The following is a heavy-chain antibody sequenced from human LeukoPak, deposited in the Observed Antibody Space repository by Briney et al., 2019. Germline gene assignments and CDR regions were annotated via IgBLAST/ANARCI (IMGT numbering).Heavy chain of an antibody. CDR2: IYYSGST. CDR1: GGSMRSYY. V-gene: IGHV4-59*01. J-gene: IGHJ3*02. Sequence: SETLSLTCTVSGGSMRSYYWVWIRQTPGKGLEWIGYIYYSGSTDYNPSLKSRVTISVDTSKNQFSLKMSSVTAADTAVYYCARAPNGFGAFDIWGPGTMVTVSS. CDR3: ARAPNGFGAFDI. D-gene: IGHD2-8*01.